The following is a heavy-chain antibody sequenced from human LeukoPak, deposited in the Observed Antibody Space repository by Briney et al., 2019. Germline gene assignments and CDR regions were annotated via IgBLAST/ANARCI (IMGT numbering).Heavy chain of an antibody. V-gene: IGHV3-48*03. D-gene: IGHD3-9*01. CDR1: GFAFSSYE. Sequence: GSLRLSCTASGFAFSSYEMNWVRQAPGKGLEWVSYIYSSGHTIYYADSVKGRFTISRDNAKNSLYLQMNSLRAEDTAIYYCAKGTQYHDILDYWGQGTLVTVSS. CDR2: IYSSGHTI. CDR3: AKGTQYHDILDY. J-gene: IGHJ4*02.